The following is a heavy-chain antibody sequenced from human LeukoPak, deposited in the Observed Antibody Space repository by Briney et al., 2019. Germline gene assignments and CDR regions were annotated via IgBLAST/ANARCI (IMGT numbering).Heavy chain of an antibody. Sequence: ASVKVSCKASGYTFTGYYMHWVRQAPGQGLEWMGWINPNSGGTNYAQKFQGWLTMTRDTSISTAYMELSRLRSDDTAVYYCALSSRAPYSSSSEWAYWGQGTLVTVSS. CDR1: GYTFTGYY. CDR3: ALSSRAPYSSSSEWAY. CDR2: INPNSGGT. J-gene: IGHJ4*02. D-gene: IGHD6-6*01. V-gene: IGHV1-2*04.